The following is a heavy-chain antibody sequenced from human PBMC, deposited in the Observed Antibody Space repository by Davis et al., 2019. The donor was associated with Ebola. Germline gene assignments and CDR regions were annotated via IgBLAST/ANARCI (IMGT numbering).Heavy chain of an antibody. CDR3: ARGEIRFLEWSISRYYYYGMDV. CDR1: GGSFSGNY. Sequence: SETLSLTCAVYGGSFSGNYWSWIRQLPGKGLEWIGEINHSGTTNYNPSLKGRVTTSVATSKNQFSLKLNSVTAADTAVYYCARGEIRFLEWSISRYYYYGMDVWGQGTTVTVSS. V-gene: IGHV4-34*01. CDR2: INHSGTT. J-gene: IGHJ6*02. D-gene: IGHD3-3*01.